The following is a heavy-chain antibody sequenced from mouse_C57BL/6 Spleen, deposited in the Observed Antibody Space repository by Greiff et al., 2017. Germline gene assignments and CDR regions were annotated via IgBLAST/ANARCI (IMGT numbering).Heavy chain of an antibody. CDR1: GYTFTGYW. J-gene: IGHJ4*01. CDR3: ARGGLYYGNYDYAMDY. CDR2: ILPGSGST. Sequence: VQRVESGAELMKPGASVRLSCKATGYTFTGYWIEWVKQRPGHGLEWIGEILPGSGSTNYNEKFKGKATFTADTSSNTAYMQLSSLTTEDSAIYYCARGGLYYGNYDYAMDYWGQGTSVTVSS. V-gene: IGHV1-9*01. D-gene: IGHD2-1*01.